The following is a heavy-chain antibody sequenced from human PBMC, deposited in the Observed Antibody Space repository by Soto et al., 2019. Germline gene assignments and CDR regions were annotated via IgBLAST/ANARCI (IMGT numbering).Heavy chain of an antibody. J-gene: IGHJ6*02. Sequence: PGGSLRLSCAASGFTFSSYAMHWVRQAPGKGLEWVAVISYDGSNKYYADSVKGRFTISRDNSKNTLYLQMNSLRAEDTAAYYCARDRRIQLWLHMYYYYGMDVWGQGTKVTVSS. CDR3: ARDRRIQLWLHMYYYYGMDV. CDR1: GFTFSSYA. CDR2: ISYDGSNK. D-gene: IGHD5-18*01. V-gene: IGHV3-30-3*01.